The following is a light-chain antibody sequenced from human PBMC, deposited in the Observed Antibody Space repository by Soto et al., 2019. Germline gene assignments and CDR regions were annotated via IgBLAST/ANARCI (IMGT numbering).Light chain of an antibody. J-gene: IGLJ2*01. CDR3: SSYTSSGTVV. CDR2: EVT. CDR1: SSDVGGYNY. Sequence: SALTQPASVSGSPGQSITISCTGTSSDVGGYNYVCWYQQHPGKAPKLIIYEVTNRPSGVSNRFSASKSGNTASLSISGLQAEDEADYYCSSYTSSGTVVFGGGTKVTVL. V-gene: IGLV2-14*03.